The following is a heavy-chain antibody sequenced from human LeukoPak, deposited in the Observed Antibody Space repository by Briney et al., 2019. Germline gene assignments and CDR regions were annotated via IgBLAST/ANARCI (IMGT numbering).Heavy chain of an antibody. Sequence: ASVKVSCKASGYTFTGYYMHWVRQAPGQGLEWMGWINPNSGGTNYAQKFQGRVTMTRDTSISTACMELSRLRSDDTAVYYCARDLGGTGATYYYYYGMDVWGQGTTVTVSS. V-gene: IGHV1-2*02. J-gene: IGHJ6*02. CDR2: INPNSGGT. CDR1: GYTFTGYY. CDR3: ARDLGGTGATYYYYYGMDV. D-gene: IGHD1-1*01.